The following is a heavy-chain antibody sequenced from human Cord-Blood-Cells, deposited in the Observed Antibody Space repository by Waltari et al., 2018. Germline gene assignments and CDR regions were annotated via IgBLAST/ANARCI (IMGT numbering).Heavy chain of an antibody. CDR2: FEPENGET. D-gene: IGHD3-22*01. J-gene: IGHJ4*02. CDR3: ATPYYYDSSGYYFDY. CDR1: EYTLTELS. V-gene: IGHV1-24*01. Sequence: QVQLVQSGAEVKKPGASVKVSCKVSEYTLTELSMHWVRQALGKGLEWMGGFEPENGETIYGQEFRGRVTMTEDTSTDTAYMELSSLRSEDAAVYYCATPYYYDSSGYYFDYWGQGTLVTVSS.